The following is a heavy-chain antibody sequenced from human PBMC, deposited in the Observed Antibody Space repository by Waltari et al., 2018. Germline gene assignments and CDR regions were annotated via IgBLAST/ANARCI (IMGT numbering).Heavy chain of an antibody. CDR2: ISYDGSNK. V-gene: IGHV3-30-3*01. J-gene: IGHJ4*02. D-gene: IGHD1-26*01. CDR3: AREGVEWELLPRRLDY. CDR1: GFTFSSYA. Sequence: QVQLVESGGGVVQPGRSLRLSCAASGFTFSSYAMHWVRQAPGKGLEWVAVISYDGSNKYYADSVKGRFTISRDNSKNTLYLQMNSLRAEDTAVYYCAREGVEWELLPRRLDYWGQGTLVTVSS.